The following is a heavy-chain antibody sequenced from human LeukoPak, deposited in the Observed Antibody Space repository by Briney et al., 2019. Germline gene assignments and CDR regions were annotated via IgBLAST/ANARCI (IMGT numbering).Heavy chain of an antibody. D-gene: IGHD6-13*01. V-gene: IGHV3-53*05. CDR1: GFTVSSNY. CDR3: ARDPVAAAQRGYFDY. CDR2: IYSGGST. J-gene: IGHJ4*02. Sequence: GGSLRLSCAASGFTVSSNYMSWVRQAPGKGLGWVSVIYSGGSTYYADSVKGRFTISRDNSKNTLYLQMNSLRAEDTALYYCARDPVAAAQRGYFDYWGQGTLVTVSS.